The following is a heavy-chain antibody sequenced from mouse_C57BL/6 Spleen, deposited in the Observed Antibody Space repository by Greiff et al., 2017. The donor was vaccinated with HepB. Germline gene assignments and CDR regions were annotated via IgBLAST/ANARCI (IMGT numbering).Heavy chain of an antibody. CDR1: GYTFTSYW. Sequence: QVQLQQPGAELVKPGASVKLSCTASGYTFTSYWMHWVKQRPGQGLEWIGMIHPNSGSTNYNEKFKSKATLTVDKSSSTAYMQLSSLTSEDSAVYFYAYSNYEYYYAMDYWGQGTSVTVSS. J-gene: IGHJ4*01. CDR2: IHPNSGST. D-gene: IGHD2-5*01. CDR3: AYSNYEYYYAMDY. V-gene: IGHV1-64*01.